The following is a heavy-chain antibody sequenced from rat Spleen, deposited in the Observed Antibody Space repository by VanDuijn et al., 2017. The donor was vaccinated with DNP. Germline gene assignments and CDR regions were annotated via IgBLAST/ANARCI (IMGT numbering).Heavy chain of an antibody. Sequence: EVQLVESGGGLVQPGRSLKLSCAASGFNFKAYWMGWVRQAPGKGLEWIGEINDDSSTIKYSPSLKDKFTVSRDNAQNTLYLQMSKLGSEDTAIYYCVREDKGVDAWGQGVSVTVSS. CDR2: INDDSSTI. J-gene: IGHJ4*01. V-gene: IGHV4-2*01. CDR1: GFNFKAYW. D-gene: IGHD2-2*01. CDR3: VREDKGVDA.